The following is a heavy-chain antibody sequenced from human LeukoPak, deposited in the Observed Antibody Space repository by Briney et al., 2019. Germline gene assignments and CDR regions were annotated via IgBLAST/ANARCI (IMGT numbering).Heavy chain of an antibody. D-gene: IGHD3-10*01. CDR1: GFTFNSYT. Sequence: PGRSLRLSCAAPGFTFNSYTMHWVRQAPGKGLEWVAVMSSDGNKKFYVEYVKGRFTISRDNSENTLYLEMNSLRGEDTAVYYCARGDYDLSGSYHYGMDVWGQGTTVTVSS. CDR3: ARGDYDLSGSYHYGMDV. V-gene: IGHV3-30-3*01. J-gene: IGHJ6*02. CDR2: MSSDGNKK.